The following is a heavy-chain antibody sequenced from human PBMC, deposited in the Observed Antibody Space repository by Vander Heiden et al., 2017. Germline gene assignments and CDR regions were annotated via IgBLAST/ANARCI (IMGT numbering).Heavy chain of an antibody. D-gene: IGHD5-12*01. J-gene: IGHJ6*02. CDR1: GFTSSDYY. CDR3: ARDTVDIYYYYYGMDV. V-gene: IGHV3-11*01. Sequence: QVQLVESGGGLVKPGGSLRLSCAASGFTSSDYYMSWIRQAPGKGLEWISYISSSGSTIYYADSVKDRFTISRDNAKNSLYLQMNSLRAEDTAVYYCARDTVDIYYYYYGMDVWGQGTTVTVSS. CDR2: ISSSGSTI.